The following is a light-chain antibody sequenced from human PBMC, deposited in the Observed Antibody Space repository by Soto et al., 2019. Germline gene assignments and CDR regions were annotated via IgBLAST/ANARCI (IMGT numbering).Light chain of an antibody. V-gene: IGKV1-39*01. J-gene: IGKJ2*01. CDR1: QSISSY. CDR3: QQSYSNPYT. CDR2: AAS. Sequence: DIQMTQSPSSLSASVGDRVTITCRASQSISSYLNWYQQKPGKAPKLLIYAASSLQSGVPSRFIGGGSGTDFTLTISSLQPEDFATYYCQQSYSNPYTFGQGTKLEIK.